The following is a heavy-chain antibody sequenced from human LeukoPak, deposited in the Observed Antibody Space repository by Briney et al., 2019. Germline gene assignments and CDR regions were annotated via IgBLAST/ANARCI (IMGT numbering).Heavy chain of an antibody. CDR2: INPNSGGT. D-gene: IGHD5-24*01. CDR1: GYTFTGYY. V-gene: IGHV1-2*02. J-gene: IGHJ6*02. Sequence: ASVKVSCKASGYTFTGYYMHWVRQAPGQGLEWMGWINPNSGGTNYAQKFQGRVTMTRDTSISTAYMELSRLRSDDTAVYYCARSRDGYNYRDYYYGMDVWGQGTTVTVSS. CDR3: ARSRDGYNYRDYYYGMDV.